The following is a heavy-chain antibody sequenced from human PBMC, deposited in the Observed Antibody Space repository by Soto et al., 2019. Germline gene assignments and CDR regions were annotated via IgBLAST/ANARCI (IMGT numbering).Heavy chain of an antibody. Sequence: ASVNVSCKASGYTFTSYGISWVRQAPGQGLEWMGWISAYNGNTNYAQKLQGRVTMTTDTSTSTAYMELRSLRSDDTAVYYCARDPRATYYYDSSGYPPFDYWGQ. J-gene: IGHJ4*01. D-gene: IGHD3-22*01. CDR2: ISAYNGNT. CDR3: ARDPRATYYYDSSGYPPFDY. CDR1: GYTFTSYG. V-gene: IGHV1-18*01.